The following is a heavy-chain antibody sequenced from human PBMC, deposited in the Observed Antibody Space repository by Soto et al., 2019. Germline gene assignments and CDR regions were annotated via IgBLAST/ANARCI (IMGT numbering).Heavy chain of an antibody. CDR2: ISGSGGST. Sequence: PGGSLRLSCAASGFTFSSYAMSWVRQAPGKGLEWVSAISGSGGSTYYADSVKGRFTISRDNSKNTLYLQMNSLRAEDTAVYYCAKDREDYIWGSYRLFDYWGQGTLVTVSS. D-gene: IGHD3-16*02. CDR3: AKDREDYIWGSYRLFDY. J-gene: IGHJ4*02. CDR1: GFTFSSYA. V-gene: IGHV3-23*01.